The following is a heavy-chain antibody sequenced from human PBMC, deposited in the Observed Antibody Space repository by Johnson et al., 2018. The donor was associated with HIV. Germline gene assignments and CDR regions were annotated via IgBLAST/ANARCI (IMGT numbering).Heavy chain of an antibody. CDR2: INWNGAST. D-gene: IGHD3-3*01. J-gene: IGHJ3*02. CDR1: GFIFDDYG. Sequence: VQLVESGGGVVRPGGSLRLSCAASGFIFDDYGMSWVRQVPGKGLEWVSGINWNGASTGYADSVKGRFTISRDNAEDSLYLQMDSLRAEDTALYYCARDRGGPERNYDFWSGYYGGDAFDIWGQGTMVTVSS. V-gene: IGHV3-20*04. CDR3: ARDRGGPERNYDFWSGYYGGDAFDI.